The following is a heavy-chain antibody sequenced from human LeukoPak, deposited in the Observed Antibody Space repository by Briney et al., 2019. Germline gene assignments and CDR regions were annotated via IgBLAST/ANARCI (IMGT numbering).Heavy chain of an antibody. CDR1: GYTFTSYG. CDR2: ISAYNGNT. CDR3: ARERYQPYYYGMDV. Sequence: ASVKVSCKASGYTFTSYGISWVRQAPGQGLEWMGRISAYNGNTNYAQKLQGRVTMTTDTSTSTAYMELRSLISDDTAVYYCARERYQPYYYGMDVWGQGTTVTVSS. V-gene: IGHV1-18*01. J-gene: IGHJ6*02. D-gene: IGHD2-2*01.